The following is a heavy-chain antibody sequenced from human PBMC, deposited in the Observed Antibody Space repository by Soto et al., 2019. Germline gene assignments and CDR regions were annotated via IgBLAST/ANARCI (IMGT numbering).Heavy chain of an antibody. CDR2: IYWDDDK. J-gene: IGHJ5*01. V-gene: IGHV2-5*02. CDR1: GFSLSTSGVG. CDR3: ARGVRYCSRPNCPTCFDS. Sequence: QITLKESGPTLVKPTQTLTLTCTFSGFSLSTSGVGVGWIRQPPGKALEWLALIYWDDDKRYSPSLNNRLTITKDTYKNQLVLTMTIVDPMDTATYYCARGVRYCSRPNCPTCFDSWGQGTLVTVSS. D-gene: IGHD2-8*01.